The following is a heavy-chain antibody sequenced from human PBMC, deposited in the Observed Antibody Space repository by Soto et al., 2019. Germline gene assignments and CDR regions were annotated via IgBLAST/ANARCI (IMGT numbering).Heavy chain of an antibody. CDR2: IHYSGST. Sequence: PSETLSLTCTVSGGSISSGGYYWSWIRQHPGKGLEWIGFIHYSGSTHYNPSLKSRVTISVDTSKNQFSLKLSSVTAADTAVYYCAREDYFDSSAAPSVPTHWGQGTLVTVSS. J-gene: IGHJ4*02. V-gene: IGHV4-31*03. D-gene: IGHD3-22*01. CDR1: GGSISSGGYY. CDR3: AREDYFDSSAAPSVPTH.